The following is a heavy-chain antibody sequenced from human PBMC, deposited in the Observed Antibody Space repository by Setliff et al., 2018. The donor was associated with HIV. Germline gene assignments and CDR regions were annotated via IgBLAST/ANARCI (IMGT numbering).Heavy chain of an antibody. CDR3: ACRYYDLWSNYYTGIPY. D-gene: IGHD3-3*01. J-gene: IGHJ4*02. CDR1: GFTFRDYA. CDR2: INHSGSA. V-gene: IGHV4-34*08. Sequence: GSLRLPCAASGFTFRDYAMHWVRQAPGKGLEWIGEINHSGSANYNPSLKSRVTISLDTSRNQFSLKLTSMTAADTSVYYCACRYYDLWSNYYTGIPYWGQGTLVTVSS.